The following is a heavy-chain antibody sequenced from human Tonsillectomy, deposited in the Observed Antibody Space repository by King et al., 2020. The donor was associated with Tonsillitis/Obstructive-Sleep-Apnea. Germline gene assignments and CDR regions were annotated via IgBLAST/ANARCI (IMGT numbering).Heavy chain of an antibody. Sequence: VQLVESGGGLVKPGGSLRLSCAASAFSFSSYSMNWVRQAPGKGLEWVSSISSSSIYIYYTDSVKGRFTISRDNAKNSLYLQMNSLRAEDTAVYYCVRGAGYSSGWFYYYYGMDVWGQGTTVTVPS. CDR3: VRGAGYSSGWFYYYYGMDV. D-gene: IGHD6-19*01. J-gene: IGHJ6*02. CDR1: AFSFSSYS. V-gene: IGHV3-21*01. CDR2: ISSSSIYI.